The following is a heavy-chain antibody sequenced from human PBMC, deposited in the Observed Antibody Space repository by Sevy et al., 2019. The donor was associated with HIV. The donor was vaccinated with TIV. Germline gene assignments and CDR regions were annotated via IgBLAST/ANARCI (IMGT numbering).Heavy chain of an antibody. J-gene: IGHJ4*02. CDR2: IKGKIYDGPI. V-gene: IGHV3-15*01. CDR3: TTASWSQEDYYNY. Sequence: GGSLRLSCAASGFTFSNAWMSWVRQAPGKGLEWVGRIKGKIYDGPIDYAAPVKCRFSISRDDSKNTLYLQMNSLKTVDTALYYCTTASWSQEDYYNYWGQGTLVTVSS. D-gene: IGHD6-13*01. CDR1: GFTFSNAW.